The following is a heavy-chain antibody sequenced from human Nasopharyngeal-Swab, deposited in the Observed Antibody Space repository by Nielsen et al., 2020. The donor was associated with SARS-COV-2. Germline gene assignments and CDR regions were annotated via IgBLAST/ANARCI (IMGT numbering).Heavy chain of an antibody. CDR2: ISSSSSYT. D-gene: IGHD6-6*01. Sequence: GESLKISCAASGFTFSDYYMSWIRQAPGKGLEWVSYISSSSSYTNYADSVKGRFTISRDNAKNSLYLQMNSLRAEDTAVYYCARLYSSSSYYHYGMDVWGQGTTVTVSS. CDR3: ARLYSSSSYYHYGMDV. V-gene: IGHV3-11*06. J-gene: IGHJ6*02. CDR1: GFTFSDYY.